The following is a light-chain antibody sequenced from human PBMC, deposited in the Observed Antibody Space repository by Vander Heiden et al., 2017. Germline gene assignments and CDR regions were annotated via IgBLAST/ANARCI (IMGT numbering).Light chain of an antibody. CDR3: QQSYSTLERT. CDR2: AAS. CDR1: QSISSY. Sequence: DIQMTQSPSSLSASVGDRVTITCRASQSISSYLNWNQQKPGKAPKLLIYAASSLQSGVPSRFSGSGSGTDFTLTISSLQPEDFATYYCQQSYSTLERTFGQGTKVEIK. V-gene: IGKV1-39*01. J-gene: IGKJ1*01.